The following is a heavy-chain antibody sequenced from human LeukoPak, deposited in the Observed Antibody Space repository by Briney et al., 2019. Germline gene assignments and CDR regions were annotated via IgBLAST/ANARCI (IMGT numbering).Heavy chain of an antibody. J-gene: IGHJ2*01. CDR3: PRVGPPATRSAGHYYFDL. V-gene: IGHV3-23*01. D-gene: IGHD3-10*01. CDR1: RFTFSNYA. Sequence: GGSLRLSCAASRFTFSNYALSWVRRAPGKGLEWFSTVSDKGDATAHADSVKGRFTISRDNAKNTLSLLMIILRAADTAVYYCPRVGPPATRSAGHYYFDLWGRGTLVTVSS. CDR2: VSDKGDAT.